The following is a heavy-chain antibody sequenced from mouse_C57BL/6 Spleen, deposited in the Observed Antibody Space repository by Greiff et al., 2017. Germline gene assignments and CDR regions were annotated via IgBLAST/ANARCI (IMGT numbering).Heavy chain of an antibody. V-gene: IGHV1-7*01. Sequence: QVQLQQSGAELAKPGASVKLSCKASGYTFTSYWMHWVKQRPGQGLEWIGYINPSSGYNKYNQKFKDKATLTADKSSSTAYMLLSSLTYEDSAVYYCARLKDSYYVDYWGQGTTLTVSS. J-gene: IGHJ2*01. CDR3: ARLKDSYYVDY. CDR1: GYTFTSYW. CDR2: INPSSGYN.